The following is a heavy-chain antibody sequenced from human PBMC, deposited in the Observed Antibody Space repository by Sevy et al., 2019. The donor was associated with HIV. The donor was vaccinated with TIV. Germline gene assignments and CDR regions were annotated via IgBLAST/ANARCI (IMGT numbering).Heavy chain of an antibody. D-gene: IGHD4-17*01. CDR2: IWFDGSNT. Sequence: GGCLRLSCAASGFTFSTYGMHWVRQAPGKGLEWVVVIWFDGSNTYYADSVKGRFTISRDIAKNTLHLQMNSLRAEDTAVYYCARDLEFYDYGDYGPAFMPDYWGQGTLVTVSS. J-gene: IGHJ4*02. V-gene: IGHV3-33*01. CDR1: GFTFSTYG. CDR3: ARDLEFYDYGDYGPAFMPDY.